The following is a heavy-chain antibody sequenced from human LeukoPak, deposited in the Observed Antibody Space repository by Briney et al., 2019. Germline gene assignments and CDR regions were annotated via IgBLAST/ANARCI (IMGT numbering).Heavy chain of an antibody. CDR1: GGSFSGYY. D-gene: IGHD2-21*02. CDR2: INHSGST. J-gene: IGHJ4*02. V-gene: IGHV4-34*01. CDR3: ARLNFVVVTAIRIFDY. Sequence: SETLSLTCAVYGGSFSGYYWSWIRQPPGKGLEWIGEINHSGSTNYNPSLKSRVTISVDSSKNQFSLKLTSVTAADTAVYYCARLNFVVVTAIRIFDYWGQGTLVTVSS.